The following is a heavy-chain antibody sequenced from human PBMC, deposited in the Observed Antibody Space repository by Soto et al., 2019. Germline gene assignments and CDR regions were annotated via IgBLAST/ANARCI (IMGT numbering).Heavy chain of an antibody. D-gene: IGHD6-13*01. J-gene: IGHJ4*02. CDR1: GYTFTTYG. Sequence: QVQLVQSGAEVKKPGASVKVSCKASGYTFTTYGISWVRQAPGQGLEWMGWISAYSGSTKFAQKLQGRVTMTTDTSTTTVYMELPSPTSDDTAVYYCARDLTKSSSWPYYFDYWGQVTLVTVSS. V-gene: IGHV1-18*01. CDR2: ISAYSGST. CDR3: ARDLTKSSSWPYYFDY.